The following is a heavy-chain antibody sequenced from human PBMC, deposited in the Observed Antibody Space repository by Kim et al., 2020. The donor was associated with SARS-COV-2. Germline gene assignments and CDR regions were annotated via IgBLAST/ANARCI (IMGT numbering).Heavy chain of an antibody. CDR2: INHSGST. CDR3: ARAPYYYGSGSVDY. CDR1: GGSFSGYY. J-gene: IGHJ4*02. Sequence: SETLSLTCAVYGGSFSGYYWSWIRQPPGKGLEWIGEINHSGSTNYNPSLKSRVTISVDTSKNQFSLKLSSVTAADTAVYYCARAPYYYGSGSVDYWGQGT. D-gene: IGHD3-10*01. V-gene: IGHV4-34*01.